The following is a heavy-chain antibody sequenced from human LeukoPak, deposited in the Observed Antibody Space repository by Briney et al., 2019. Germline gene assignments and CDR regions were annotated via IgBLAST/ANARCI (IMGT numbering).Heavy chain of an antibody. J-gene: IGHJ4*02. V-gene: IGHV1-18*01. CDR3: ASSGYCSGGSCYLAFGDY. CDR1: GYTFTSYG. CDR2: ISAYNGNT. Sequence: ASVTVSCKASGYTFTSYGISWVRQAPGQGLEWMGWISAYNGNTNYAQKLQGRVTMTTDTSTSTAYMELRSLRSDDTAVYYCASSGYCSGGSCYLAFGDYWGQGTLVTVSS. D-gene: IGHD2-15*01.